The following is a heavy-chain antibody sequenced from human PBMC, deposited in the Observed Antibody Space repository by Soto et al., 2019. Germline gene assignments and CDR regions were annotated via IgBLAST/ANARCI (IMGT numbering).Heavy chain of an antibody. J-gene: IGHJ4*01. CDR1: DFIFSSYA. Sequence: PGGSLRLSCAASDFIFSSYAMNWVRQAPGKGLEWVSGISGSGVSAYYADSVKGRFSISRDNSKNTLYLQMNSLRAEDTAIYYCVKVRGGFYTYYFDYWGQG. CDR2: ISGSGVSA. CDR3: VKVRGGFYTYYFDY. D-gene: IGHD3-10*01. V-gene: IGHV3-23*01.